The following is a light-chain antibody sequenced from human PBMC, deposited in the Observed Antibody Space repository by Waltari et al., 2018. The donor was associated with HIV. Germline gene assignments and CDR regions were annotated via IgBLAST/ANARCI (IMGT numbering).Light chain of an antibody. CDR1: SSNIGSYT. Sequence: QSVLTQPPSASGTPGQRVTISCSGSSSNIGSYTVNWYQQIPGTAPKLLIFSNNYRPLGVPDRFSGSKSGTSASLAISGLHSDDEADYCCAAWEDSLNGPIWVFGGGTKLTVL. CDR2: SNN. J-gene: IGLJ3*02. V-gene: IGLV1-44*01. CDR3: AAWEDSLNGPIWV.